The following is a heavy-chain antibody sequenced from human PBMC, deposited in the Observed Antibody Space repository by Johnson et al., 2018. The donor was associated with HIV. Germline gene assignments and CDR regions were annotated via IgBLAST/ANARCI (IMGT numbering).Heavy chain of an antibody. J-gene: IGHJ3*02. D-gene: IGHD3-22*01. CDR3: ARVGRVYDSSGYAIDAFDI. V-gene: IGHV3-72*01. CDR2: TRNKANSYTT. Sequence: VQLVESGGGLVKPGGSLRLSCAASGFTFSDHYMDWVRQAPGKGLEWVGRTRNKANSYTTEYAASGKGRFTIPRDDSKNSLYLQMNSLKTEDTAVYYCARVGRVYDSSGYAIDAFDIWGQGTMVTVSS. CDR1: GFTFSDHY.